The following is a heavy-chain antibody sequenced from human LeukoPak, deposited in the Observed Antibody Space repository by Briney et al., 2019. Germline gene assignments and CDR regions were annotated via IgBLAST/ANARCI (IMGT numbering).Heavy chain of an antibody. D-gene: IGHD2-15*01. J-gene: IGHJ6*03. Sequence: SETLSLTCTVSGGSISSYYWSWIRQPPGKGLEWIGYIYYSGSTNYNPSLKSRVTISVDTSKNQFSLKLSSVTAADTAVYYCARDSPGYYYMDVRGKGTTVTVSS. CDR3: ARDSPGYYYMDV. CDR2: IYYSGST. CDR1: GGSISSYY. V-gene: IGHV4-59*12.